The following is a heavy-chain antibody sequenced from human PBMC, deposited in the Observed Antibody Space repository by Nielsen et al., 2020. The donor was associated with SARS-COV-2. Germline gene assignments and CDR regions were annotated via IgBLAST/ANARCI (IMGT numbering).Heavy chain of an antibody. CDR3: ARQIIQYYDFWSGYYGHGMDV. CDR1: GYTFIDFY. D-gene: IGHD3-3*01. J-gene: IGHJ6*02. CDR2: INPNSGGT. V-gene: IGHV1-2*02. Sequence: ASVKVSCKASGYTFIDFYIHWVRQAPGQGLEWMGWINPNSGGTNYAQKFQGRVTMTRDTSISTAYMELSRLRSDDTAVYYCARQIIQYYDFWSGYYGHGMDVWGQGTTVTVSS.